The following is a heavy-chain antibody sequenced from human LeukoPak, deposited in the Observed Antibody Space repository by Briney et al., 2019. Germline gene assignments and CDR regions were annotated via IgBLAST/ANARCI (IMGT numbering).Heavy chain of an antibody. CDR2: INPNSGGT. CDR3: ARAREYSGPAGGY. Sequence: ASVKVSCKASGYTFTGYYMHWVRQAPGQGLEWMGWINPNSGGTNYAQKFQGWVTMTRDTSISTAYMELSRLRSDDTAVYYCARAREYSGPAGGYWGQGTLVTVSS. D-gene: IGHD6-6*01. V-gene: IGHV1-2*04. CDR1: GYTFTGYY. J-gene: IGHJ4*02.